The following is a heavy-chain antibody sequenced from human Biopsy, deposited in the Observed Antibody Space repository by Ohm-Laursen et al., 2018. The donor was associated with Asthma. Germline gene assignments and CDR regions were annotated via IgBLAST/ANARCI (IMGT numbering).Heavy chain of an antibody. CDR3: ARLAYYDRSGTHYFDH. Sequence: GSLRLSCTASGFTLSDYYMTWVRQAPGKGLEWVSYIDKSSSTIYYADSVKGRFTISRDNAKNSLYLQMNSLRAEGTAVYFCARLAYYDRSGTHYFDHWGQGNLVTVSS. CDR1: GFTLSDYY. V-gene: IGHV3-11*01. CDR2: IDKSSSTI. D-gene: IGHD3-22*01. J-gene: IGHJ4*02.